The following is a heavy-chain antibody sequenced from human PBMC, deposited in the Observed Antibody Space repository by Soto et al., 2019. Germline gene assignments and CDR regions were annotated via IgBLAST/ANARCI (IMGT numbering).Heavy chain of an antibody. CDR1: GGSISSYY. CDR3: ARGAGYSSSWYRSYYYYGMDV. J-gene: IGHJ6*02. CDR2: IYYSGST. Sequence: SETLSLTCTVSGGSISSYYWGWIRQPPGKGLEWIGYIYYSGSTNYNPSLKSRVTISVDTSKNQFSLKLSSVTAADTAVYYCARGAGYSSSWYRSYYYYGMDVWGQGTTVTVSS. V-gene: IGHV4-59*01. D-gene: IGHD6-13*01.